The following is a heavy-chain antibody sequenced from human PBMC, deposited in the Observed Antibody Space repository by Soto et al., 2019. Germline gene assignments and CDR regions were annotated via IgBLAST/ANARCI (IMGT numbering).Heavy chain of an antibody. J-gene: IGHJ6*02. D-gene: IGHD1-1*01. CDR1: GYSFTTYW. Sequence: PGESLKISCKGSGYSFTTYWIGWVRQMPGRGLEWIGIIYPGDSDIKYNPSFQGQVIISVDTSISTAYLHLTSLKASDTAMYYCGRHRQRWNHYYHGMDVWGQGTTVTVSS. V-gene: IGHV5-51*01. CDR3: GRHRQRWNHYYHGMDV. CDR2: IYPGDSDI.